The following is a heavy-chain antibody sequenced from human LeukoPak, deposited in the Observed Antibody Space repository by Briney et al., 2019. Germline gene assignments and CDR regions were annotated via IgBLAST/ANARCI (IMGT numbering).Heavy chain of an antibody. CDR3: ARHSPPVPSSGWPEIDY. Sequence: GESLKISCKGSGYSFTNYWIGWVRQMPGNGLEFMGIIYPGDSDTRYSPSFQGQVTISADKSINTAYLQWSSLKASDTAIYYCARHSPPVPSSGWPEIDYWGQGTLVTVSS. V-gene: IGHV5-51*01. J-gene: IGHJ4*02. CDR1: GYSFTNYW. D-gene: IGHD6-19*01. CDR2: IYPGDSDT.